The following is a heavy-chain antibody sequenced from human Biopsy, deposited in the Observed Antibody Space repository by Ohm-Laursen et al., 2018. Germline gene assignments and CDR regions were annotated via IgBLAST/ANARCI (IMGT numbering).Heavy chain of an antibody. CDR2: INGSGGST. V-gene: IGHV3-23*01. D-gene: IGHD2/OR15-2a*01. J-gene: IGHJ3*01. Sequence: SLRLPCAAAGFTFSSHAMSWVRQAPGKGLECVSLINGSGGSTYYADPVKGRFTISRDSSKNTLYLQMNSLRAEGTAVYYCTRDTTYYAGTTYYDALDVWGQGTTVTVSS. CDR3: TRDTTYYAGTTYYDALDV. CDR1: GFTFSSHA.